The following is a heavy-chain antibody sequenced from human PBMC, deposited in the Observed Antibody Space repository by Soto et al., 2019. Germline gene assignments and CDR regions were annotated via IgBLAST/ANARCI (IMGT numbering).Heavy chain of an antibody. Sequence: GESLKISCKGSGYSFTSYWISWVRQMPGKGLEWMGRIDPSDSYTNYSPSSQGHVTISADKSISTAYLQWSSLKASDTAMYYCARREITAPYYYGMDVWGQGTTVTVSS. D-gene: IGHD6-6*01. CDR3: ARREITAPYYYGMDV. V-gene: IGHV5-10-1*01. CDR1: GYSFTSYW. CDR2: IDPSDSYT. J-gene: IGHJ6*02.